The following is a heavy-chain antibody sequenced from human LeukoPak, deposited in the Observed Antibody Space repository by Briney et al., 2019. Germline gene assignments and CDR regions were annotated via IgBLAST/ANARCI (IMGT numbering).Heavy chain of an antibody. J-gene: IGHJ4*02. V-gene: IGHV4-59*01. CDR3: ARSDSSSLPSDY. D-gene: IGHD6-6*01. Sequence: SETLSLTCTVSGGSISSYYWTWIRQPPGKGLEWIGYIYYSGITNYNPSLKSRVTISVDTSKNQLSLKLTSVTAADTAMYYCARSDSSSLPSDYWGQGTLVTASS. CDR2: IYYSGIT. CDR1: GGSISSYY.